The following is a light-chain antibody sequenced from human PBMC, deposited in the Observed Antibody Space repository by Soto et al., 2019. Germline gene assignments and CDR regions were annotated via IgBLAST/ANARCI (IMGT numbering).Light chain of an antibody. CDR1: TSNIGNNY. CDR2: RND. CDR3: AAWDDSLSGPV. Sequence: QPVLTQPPSASGPPGQRVTISCSGGTSNIGNNYVYWYKQLPGTAPKLLISRNDQRPSGVPDRFSGSKSGTSGSLAISGLRSEDEADYYCAAWDDSLSGPVFGGGTQLTVL. J-gene: IGLJ3*02. V-gene: IGLV1-47*01.